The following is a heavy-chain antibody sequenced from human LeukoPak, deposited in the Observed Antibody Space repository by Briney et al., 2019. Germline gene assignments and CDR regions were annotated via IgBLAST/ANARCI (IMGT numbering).Heavy chain of an antibody. Sequence: ASETLSLTCTVSGDSITAPKWWSRVRPAPGEGMEWIGEIYHDRNTIYNPYLKSPVALSLDTSNTQFSLKLPSVTAADTALYYCAKALGYFDYWRQGTLVTVSS. CDR1: GDSITAPKW. CDR2: IYHDRNT. D-gene: IGHD3-22*01. J-gene: IGHJ4*02. CDR3: AKALGYFDY. V-gene: IGHV4-4*02.